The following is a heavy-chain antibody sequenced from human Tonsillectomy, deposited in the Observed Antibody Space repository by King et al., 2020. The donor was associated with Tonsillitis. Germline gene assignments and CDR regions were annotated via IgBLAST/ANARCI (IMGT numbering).Heavy chain of an antibody. J-gene: IGHJ6*02. CDR1: GFTFGDYA. CDR3: TRRNYSSGWYYNYGMDV. Sequence: VQLVESGGGLIQPGRSLRLSCIGSGFTFGDYAMSWFRQAPGKGPEWVGFIKTKAYGETTEYAASVKGRFTISRDDSKSIAYLQMNSLKTEDTAVYYCTRRNYSSGWYYNYGMDVWRQGTTVTVSS. V-gene: IGHV3-49*03. D-gene: IGHD6-19*01. CDR2: IKTKAYGETT.